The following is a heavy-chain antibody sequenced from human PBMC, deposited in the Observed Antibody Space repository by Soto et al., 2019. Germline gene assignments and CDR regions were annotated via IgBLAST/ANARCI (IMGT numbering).Heavy chain of an antibody. D-gene: IGHD3-3*01. J-gene: IGHJ4*02. CDR3: AREYFRSGGIDY. CDR1: GYTFSSHS. CDR2: ISSSSSTI. Sequence: TLRLSCAASGYTFSSHSVNWDRLAPWTGLEWVSYISSSSSTIYYADSVKGRFTISRDNAKNSLYLQMNSLRAEDTAVYYCAREYFRSGGIDYWGQGTLVTGSS. V-gene: IGHV3-48*01.